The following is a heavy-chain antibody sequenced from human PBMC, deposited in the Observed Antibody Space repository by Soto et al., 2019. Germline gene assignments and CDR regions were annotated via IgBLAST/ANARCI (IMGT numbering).Heavy chain of an antibody. CDR2: IKQDGSEK. D-gene: IGHD2-15*01. Sequence: GSLRLSCAASGFTFSSYWMSWVRQAPGKGLEWVANIKQDGSEKYYVDSVKGRFTISRDNAKNSLYLQMNSLRAEDTAVYYCAREGCSGGSCLAFDIWGQGTMVTVSS. CDR3: AREGCSGGSCLAFDI. V-gene: IGHV3-7*01. J-gene: IGHJ3*02. CDR1: GFTFSSYW.